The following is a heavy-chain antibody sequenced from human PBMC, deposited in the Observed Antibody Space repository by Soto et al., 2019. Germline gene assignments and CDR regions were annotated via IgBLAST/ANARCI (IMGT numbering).Heavy chain of an antibody. CDR1: GFTFSSYW. Sequence: PGGSLRLFCAASGFTFSSYWMSWVRQAPGKGLEWVANIKQDGSEKYYVDSVKGRFTISRDNAKNSLYLQMNSLRAEDTAVYYCAREYCSSTSCYYYYGMDVWGQGTTVTVSS. D-gene: IGHD2-2*01. J-gene: IGHJ6*02. CDR3: AREYCSSTSCYYYYGMDV. V-gene: IGHV3-7*03. CDR2: IKQDGSEK.